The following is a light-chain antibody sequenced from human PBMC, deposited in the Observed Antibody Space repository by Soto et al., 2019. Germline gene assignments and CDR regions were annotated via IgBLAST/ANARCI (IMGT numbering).Light chain of an antibody. CDR1: QSISSW. V-gene: IGKV1-5*01. CDR2: DAS. CDR3: QQRRT. Sequence: DIQMTQSPSTLSASVGDRVTITCRASQSISSWLAWYQQKPGKAPKLLIYDASSLESWVPSRFSGSGSGTEFTLTISSLQPDDFATYYCQQRRTFGQGTKVEIK. J-gene: IGKJ1*01.